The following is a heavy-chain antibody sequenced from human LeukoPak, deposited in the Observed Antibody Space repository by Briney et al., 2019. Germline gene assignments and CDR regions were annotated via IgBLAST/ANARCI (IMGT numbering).Heavy chain of an antibody. CDR2: INRSGRA. Sequence: SETLSLTCAVSGGSISSSNWWSWVRQPPGKGLEWIGDINRSGRAVYNTSLKSRVIISVDTSKNQFSLKVNSVTAADTAVYYCARHKIVITMLGVHRWFDPWGQGTLVAVSS. J-gene: IGHJ5*02. CDR1: GGSISSSNW. CDR3: ARHKIVITMLGVHRWFDP. D-gene: IGHD3-3*01. V-gene: IGHV4-4*02.